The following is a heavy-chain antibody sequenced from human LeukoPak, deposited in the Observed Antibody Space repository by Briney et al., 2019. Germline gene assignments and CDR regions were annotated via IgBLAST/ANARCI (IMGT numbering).Heavy chain of an antibody. J-gene: IGHJ3*02. D-gene: IGHD4-17*01. Sequence: SETLSLTCTVSGGSISIYYWSWIRQPPGKGLEWIGYIYYSGSTNYNPSLKSRVTISVDTSKNQFSLKLSSVTAADTAVYYCARQDATTAWLFDIWGQGTMVTVSS. CDR2: IYYSGST. CDR3: ARQDATTAWLFDI. V-gene: IGHV4-59*08. CDR1: GGSISIYY.